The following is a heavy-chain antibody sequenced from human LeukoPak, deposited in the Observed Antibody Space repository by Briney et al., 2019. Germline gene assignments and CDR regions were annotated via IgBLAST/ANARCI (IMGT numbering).Heavy chain of an antibody. CDR1: GGSFSGYY. Sequence: SETLSLTCAVYGGSFSGYYWSWIRQPPGKGLEWIGYIDYSGSTNYNPSLKSRVIISVDTSKTQFSLKLSSVTAADTAVYYCARHYYSDPFDYWGQGILVTVSS. CDR2: IDYSGST. J-gene: IGHJ4*02. D-gene: IGHD4-17*01. V-gene: IGHV4-59*01. CDR3: ARHYYSDPFDY.